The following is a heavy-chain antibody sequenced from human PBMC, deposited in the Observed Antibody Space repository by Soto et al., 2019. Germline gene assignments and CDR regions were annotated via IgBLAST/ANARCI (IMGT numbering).Heavy chain of an antibody. Sequence: QVQLVQSGAEVKKPGASVKVSCKASGYTFTSYYMHWVRQAPGQGLEWMGIINPSGGSTSYAQKFQGRVTMTRDTSTSTVYMELSSLRSEDTAVYYCARDRYCSGGSCYGWFDPWGQGTLVTVSS. D-gene: IGHD2-15*01. V-gene: IGHV1-46*01. CDR2: INPSGGST. CDR3: ARDRYCSGGSCYGWFDP. CDR1: GYTFTSYY. J-gene: IGHJ5*02.